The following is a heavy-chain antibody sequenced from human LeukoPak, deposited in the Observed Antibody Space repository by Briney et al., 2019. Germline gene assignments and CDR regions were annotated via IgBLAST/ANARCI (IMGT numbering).Heavy chain of an antibody. D-gene: IGHD3-9*01. V-gene: IGHV4-39*07. J-gene: IGHJ4*02. Sequence: PSQTLSLTCTVSGGSISSSSYYWGWIRQPPGKGLEWIGSIYYSGSTYYNPSLKSRVTISVDRSKNQFSLKLSSVTAADTAVYYCARVRDILTGFTFDYWGQGTLVTVSS. CDR2: IYYSGST. CDR3: ARVRDILTGFTFDY. CDR1: GGSISSSSYY.